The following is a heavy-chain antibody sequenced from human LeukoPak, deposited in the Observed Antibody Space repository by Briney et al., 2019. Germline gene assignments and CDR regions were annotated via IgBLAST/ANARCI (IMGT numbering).Heavy chain of an antibody. CDR2: MSTSGST. CDR1: GGSISSYH. V-gene: IGHV4-4*07. J-gene: IGHJ4*02. D-gene: IGHD1-26*01. CDR3: ARSSGIFYFAS. Sequence: PSETLSLTCTVSGGSISSYHWIWIRQPAGKGLERIGRMSTSGSTNYNPSLKSRVTMSIDTSKNQFSLKLSSVTAADTAVYYCARSSGIFYFASWGQGTLVTVSS.